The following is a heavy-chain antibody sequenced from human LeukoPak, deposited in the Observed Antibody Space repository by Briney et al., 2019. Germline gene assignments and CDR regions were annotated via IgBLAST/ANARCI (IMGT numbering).Heavy chain of an antibody. J-gene: IGHJ2*01. CDR3: ARVVGATNWYFDL. D-gene: IGHD1-26*01. CDR2: INHSGST. V-gene: IGHV4-34*01. CDR1: GGSFSGYY. Sequence: SETLSLTCAVYGGSFSGYYWSWIRQPPGKGLEWIGEINHSGSTNYNPSLKSRVTISVDTSKNQFSLKLSSVTAADTAVYYCARVVGATNWYFDLWGRGTLVTVSS.